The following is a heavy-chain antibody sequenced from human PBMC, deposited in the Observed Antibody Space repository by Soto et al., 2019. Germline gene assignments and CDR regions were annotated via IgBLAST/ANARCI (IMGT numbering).Heavy chain of an antibody. J-gene: IGHJ6*03. CDR1: GGSISTYY. CDR2: IYYSGST. V-gene: IGHV4-59*01. Sequence: ASETLSLTCNVSGGSISTYYWSWIRQPPGKGLEWIGYIYYSGSTNYNPSLKSRVTISVDTSKNQFSPKLSSVTAADTAVYYCARGGRAAYYYYMGVWGTGTTVTVSS. CDR3: ARGGRAAYYYYMGV.